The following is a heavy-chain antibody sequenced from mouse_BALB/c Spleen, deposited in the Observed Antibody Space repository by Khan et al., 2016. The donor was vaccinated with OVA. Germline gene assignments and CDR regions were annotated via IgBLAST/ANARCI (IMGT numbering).Heavy chain of an antibody. V-gene: IGHV3-2*02. D-gene: IGHD1-1*01. CDR1: GYSITSDYA. Sequence: EVQLQESGPGLVKPSQSLSLTCTVTGYSITSDYAWNWIRQFPGNKLEWMGYISYSGNNKYNPSLTSRISLTRDTSKNQFFLQLNSVTTEDTATYYCARIYGGDFDYWGQGTTLTVSS. CDR2: ISYSGNN. J-gene: IGHJ2*01. CDR3: ARIYGGDFDY.